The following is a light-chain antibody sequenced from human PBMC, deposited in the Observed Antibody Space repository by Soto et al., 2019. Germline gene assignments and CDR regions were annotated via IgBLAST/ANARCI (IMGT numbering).Light chain of an antibody. CDR1: QSVSSSN. Sequence: EIVLTQSPGTLSLSPGERATLSCRASQSVSSSNLAWYQQKPGQAPRLLISGASTRATGVPARFSGSGSGTEFTLTITSLQSEDFAVYCCQQYNNWPLTFGPGTRLEIK. CDR2: GAS. J-gene: IGKJ5*01. CDR3: QQYNNWPLT. V-gene: IGKV3D-15*01.